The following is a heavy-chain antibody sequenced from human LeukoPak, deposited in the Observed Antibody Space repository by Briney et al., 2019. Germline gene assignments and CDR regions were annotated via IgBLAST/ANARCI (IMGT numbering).Heavy chain of an antibody. CDR2: INHSGST. CDR3: ARGFYDSSGYRFDY. CDR1: GGCFSGYY. V-gene: IGHV4-34*01. Sequence: SETLSLTCAVYGGCFSGYYWSWIRQPPGKGLEWIGEINHSGSTNYNPSLKSRVTISVDTSKNQFSLKLSSVTAADTAVYYCARGFYDSSGYRFDYWGQGTLVTVSS. D-gene: IGHD3-22*01. J-gene: IGHJ4*02.